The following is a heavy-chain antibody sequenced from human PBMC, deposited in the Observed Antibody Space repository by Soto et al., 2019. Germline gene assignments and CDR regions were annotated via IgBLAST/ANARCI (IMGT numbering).Heavy chain of an antibody. D-gene: IGHD6-13*01. Sequence: EVQLVESGGGLVQPGGSLRLSCAASGFTVSRYYMTWVRQAQGKGLEWVSVTHTGGGALYADSVKGRFTISRQDSKNTVFLQMNSLRPEDTAVYFCAREGIAAPASGELAFDIWGHGNMVTVSS. CDR3: AREGIAAPASGELAFDI. CDR2: THTGGGA. J-gene: IGHJ3*02. CDR1: GFTVSRYY. V-gene: IGHV3-53*04.